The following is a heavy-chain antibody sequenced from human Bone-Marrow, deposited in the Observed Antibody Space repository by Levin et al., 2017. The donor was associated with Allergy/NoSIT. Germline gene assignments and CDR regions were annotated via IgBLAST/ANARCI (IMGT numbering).Heavy chain of an antibody. CDR1: GFTFGDYA. CDR2: IRSETYGGTA. Sequence: SCTASGFTFGDYAINWFRQAPGKGLEWVGFIRSETYGGTAEYAASVKGRFTISRDDSKSIAYLQMNSLKTEDTAVYYCTRDHFRPGDYFDYWGQGTLVTVSS. J-gene: IGHJ4*02. V-gene: IGHV3-49*03. D-gene: IGHD3-3*02. CDR3: TRDHFRPGDYFDY.